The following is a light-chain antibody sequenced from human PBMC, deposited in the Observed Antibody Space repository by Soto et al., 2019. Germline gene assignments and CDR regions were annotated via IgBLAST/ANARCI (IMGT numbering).Light chain of an antibody. CDR1: SSDVGGYNY. CDR2: EVT. V-gene: IGLV2-8*01. CDR3: SSYAASNNFYFV. Sequence: QSELTQPPSASGSPGQSVTISCTGTSSDVGGYNYVSWYQQYPGRAPKLMIYEVTKRPSGVPDRSSGSKSGNTASLTVSGLQAEDEADYYCSSYAASNNFYFVFGGGTKLTVL. J-gene: IGLJ3*02.